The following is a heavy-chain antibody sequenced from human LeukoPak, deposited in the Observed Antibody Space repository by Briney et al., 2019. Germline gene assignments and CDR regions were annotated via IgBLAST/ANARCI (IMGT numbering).Heavy chain of an antibody. V-gene: IGHV3-66*01. D-gene: IGHD6-19*01. CDR1: GFTVSSNY. J-gene: IGHJ3*02. CDR2: IYSGGST. Sequence: GGSLRLSCAASGFTVSSNYMSWVRQAPGKGLEWVSVIYSGGSTYYADSVKGRFTISRDNAKNSLYLQMNSLRDEDTAVYYCARKRYSSGYDAFDIWGQGTMVTVSS. CDR3: ARKRYSSGYDAFDI.